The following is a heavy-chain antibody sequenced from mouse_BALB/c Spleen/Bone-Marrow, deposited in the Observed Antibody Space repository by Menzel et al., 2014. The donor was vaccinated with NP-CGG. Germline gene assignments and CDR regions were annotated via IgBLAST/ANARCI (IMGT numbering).Heavy chain of an antibody. D-gene: IGHD2-4*01. J-gene: IGHJ4*01. CDR2: INPSNGGT. CDR3: TSIYYDYDAGYAMDY. CDR1: GYTFTSYY. Sequence: VQLQQSGAELVKPGASVKLSCKASGYTFTSYYMYWVKPRPGQGLEWIGGINPSNGGTNFNEKFKSKATLTVDKSSSTAYMQLSSLTSEDSAVYYCTSIYYDYDAGYAMDYWGQGTSVTVSS. V-gene: IGHV1S81*02.